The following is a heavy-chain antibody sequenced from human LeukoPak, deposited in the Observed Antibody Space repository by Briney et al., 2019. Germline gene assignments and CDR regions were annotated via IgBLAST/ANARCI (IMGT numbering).Heavy chain of an antibody. D-gene: IGHD5-18*01. CDR2: INSDGSWT. J-gene: IGHJ4*02. CDR1: GNYW. V-gene: IGHV3-74*01. Sequence: PGGSLRLSCAASGNYWMHWVRQAPGKGLVWVSHINSDGSWTSYADSVKGRFTISKDNAKNTVYLQMNSLRAEDTAVYYCAKGADTAMVNLFDYWGQGTLVTVSS. CDR3: AKGADTAMVNLFDY.